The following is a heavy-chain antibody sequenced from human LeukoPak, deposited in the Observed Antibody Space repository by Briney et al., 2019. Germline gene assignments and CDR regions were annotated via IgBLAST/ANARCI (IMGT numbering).Heavy chain of an antibody. D-gene: IGHD3-10*01. Sequence: GASVKVSCKAFGYTFTSNYMHWVRQAPGQGPEWMGVISPSGGSTTYAQKFQGRVTLTRDMSTSTDYLELSSLRSEDTAVYYCASSIERPYYYAPVDYWGQGTLVTVSS. CDR2: ISPSGGST. J-gene: IGHJ4*02. CDR1: GYTFTSNY. CDR3: ASSIERPYYYAPVDY. V-gene: IGHV1-46*01.